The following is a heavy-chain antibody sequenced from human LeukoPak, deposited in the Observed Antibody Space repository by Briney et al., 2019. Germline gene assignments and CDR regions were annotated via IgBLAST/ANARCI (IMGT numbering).Heavy chain of an antibody. Sequence: GGSLRLSCAASGVAFSSHAMNWVRQAPGKGLEWVSGISGSGGSTYYADSVKGRFTISRDKSKNTLYLQMNSLRAEDTAIYYCAKDFSITPADDAFDIWGQGTMVTVSS. CDR2: ISGSGGST. J-gene: IGHJ3*02. D-gene: IGHD2-2*01. CDR1: GVAFSSHA. V-gene: IGHV3-23*01. CDR3: AKDFSITPADDAFDI.